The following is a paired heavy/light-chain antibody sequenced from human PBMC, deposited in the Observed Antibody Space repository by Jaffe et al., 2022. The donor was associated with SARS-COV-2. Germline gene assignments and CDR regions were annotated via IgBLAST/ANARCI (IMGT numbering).Heavy chain of an antibody. D-gene: IGHD3-16*01. V-gene: IGHV3-48*01. CDR2: ITSSSSTI. J-gene: IGHJ6*03. CDR3: ARDGVVGDLFYLYMDV. Sequence: EVQLVESGGGLVQPGGSLRLSCAAYGFTFGTYSMNWVRQAPGKGLEWLSYITSSSSTIHYADSVKGRFTISRDNAKNSLWLQLSSLRVEDSAVYYCARDGVVGDLFYLYMDVWGKGTTVTVSS. CDR1: GFTFGTYS.
Light chain of an antibody. J-gene: IGKJ2*01. CDR1: QSVNTY. CDR3: QQRSNWPYT. V-gene: IGKV3-11*01. CDR2: DAS. Sequence: EIVLTQSPATLSLSPGERATLSCRARQSVNTYLAWYQQRLGQPPRLLIYDASNRATGVPARFSGSGSGTDFTLTISSLEPGDFAVYYCQQRSNWPYTFGQGTKLELK.